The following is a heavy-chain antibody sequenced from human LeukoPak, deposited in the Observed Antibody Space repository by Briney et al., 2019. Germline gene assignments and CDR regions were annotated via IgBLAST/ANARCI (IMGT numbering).Heavy chain of an antibody. CDR3: ARSHGSGSFYNLNDY. D-gene: IGHD3-10*01. V-gene: IGHV4-59*01. J-gene: IGHJ4*02. CDR2: IYYSGST. CDR1: GGSISNYY. Sequence: SETLSLTCTVSGGSISNYYWSWIRQPPGKGLEWIGYIYYSGSTNYNPSLRSRVTISVDTSKNQFSLKLSSVTAADTAVYYCARSHGSGSFYNLNDYWGQGTLVTVSS.